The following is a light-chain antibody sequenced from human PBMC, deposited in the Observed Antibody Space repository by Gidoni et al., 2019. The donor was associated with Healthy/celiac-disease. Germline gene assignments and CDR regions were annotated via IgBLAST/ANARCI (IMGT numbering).Light chain of an antibody. CDR2: GAS. CDR3: QQYGSSPT. Sequence: EIVLTQSPGTLSLSPGERATLSCRASPSVSSRYLAWYQQKTGQAPRLRIYGASSRATGIPDRFSGSGSGTDFTLTISRLEPEDFAVYYCQQYGSSPTFGGGTKVEIK. V-gene: IGKV3-20*01. J-gene: IGKJ4*01. CDR1: PSVSSRY.